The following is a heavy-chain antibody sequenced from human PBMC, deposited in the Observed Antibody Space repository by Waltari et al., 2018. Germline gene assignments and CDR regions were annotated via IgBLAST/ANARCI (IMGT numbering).Heavy chain of an antibody. CDR1: GYIFSNYG. CDR3: ARDDVDSSNFGGF. V-gene: IGHV1-18*04. D-gene: IGHD3-3*02. Sequence: LVQSRAEVKKPGASVKVSCKGSGYIFSNYGITWVRQAPGQGLEWMGWIYGYDGNTKYEQKFQDRGTLTTDTSTSTAYMELRSLRSDDTAVYFCARDDVDSSNFGGFWGQGTLVTVSS. J-gene: IGHJ4*02. CDR2: IYGYDGNT.